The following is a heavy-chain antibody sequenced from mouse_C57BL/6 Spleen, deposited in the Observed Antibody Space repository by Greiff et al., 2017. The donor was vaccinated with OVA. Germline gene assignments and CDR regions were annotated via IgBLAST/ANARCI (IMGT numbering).Heavy chain of an antibody. CDR1: GFTFSDYG. V-gene: IGHV5-17*01. D-gene: IGHD2-5*01. CDR2: ISSGSSTI. Sequence: EVKLMESGGGLVKPGGSLKLSCAASGFTFSDYGMHWVRQAPEKGLEWVAYISSGSSTIYYADKVEGRFTISRDNAKYTLFLQMTSLRSEDTAMYYCAGSKNAMDYWGQGTSVTVSS. CDR3: AGSKNAMDY. J-gene: IGHJ4*01.